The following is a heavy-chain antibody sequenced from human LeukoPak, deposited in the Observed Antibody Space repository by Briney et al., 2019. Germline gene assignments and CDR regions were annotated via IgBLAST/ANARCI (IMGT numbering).Heavy chain of an antibody. V-gene: IGHV3-7*01. CDR3: ARLFGGVTTFDY. CDR1: GLTFSAYW. Sequence: PGGSLRLSCSASGLTFSAYWMSWIRQGPGKGLEWVASINPDGGDKFYVDSVKGRFTISRDNTWNSLFLDLSSLRADDTAMYFCARLFGGVTTFDYWGQGALVTVSS. D-gene: IGHD4-17*01. CDR2: INPDGGDK. J-gene: IGHJ4*02.